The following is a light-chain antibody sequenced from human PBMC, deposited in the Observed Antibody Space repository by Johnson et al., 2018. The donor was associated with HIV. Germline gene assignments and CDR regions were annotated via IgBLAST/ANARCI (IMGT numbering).Light chain of an antibody. CDR3: GTWDSRLSAGHV. V-gene: IGLV1-51*01. CDR2: DNN. CDR1: SSDMGNYA. J-gene: IGLJ1*01. Sequence: QSVLTQPPSVYAAPGQKVTISCSGSSSDMGNYAVSWYQQLPGTAPKLLIYDNNKRPSGIPDRISGSKSGTSATLGITGLQTGDEADYYCGTWDSRLSAGHVFGTGTKVTVL.